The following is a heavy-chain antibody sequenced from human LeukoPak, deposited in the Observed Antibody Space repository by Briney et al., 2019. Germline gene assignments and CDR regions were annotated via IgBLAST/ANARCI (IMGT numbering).Heavy chain of an antibody. J-gene: IGHJ4*02. V-gene: IGHV4-4*09. D-gene: IGHD2-8*01. CDR2: INMTGRT. Sequence: SETLSLTCTVSGFTFSSFQWNWIRQAPGRGLEWIGSINMTGRTYDNASLKSRITISMDTSNSQSSLLLTSVSATDTAIYFCATSYDAKVAPFDLLGQGILVTVSS. CDR1: GFTFSSFQ. CDR3: ATSYDAKVAPFDL.